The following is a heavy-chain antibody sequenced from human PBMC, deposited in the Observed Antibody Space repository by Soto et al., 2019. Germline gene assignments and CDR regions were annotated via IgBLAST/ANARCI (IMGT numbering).Heavy chain of an antibody. Sequence: GSLRLSCAASGFTFSSYAMSWVRQAPGKGLEWVSVISGSGDSTYYADSVKGRFTISRDNSKSTLYLQMNSLRVEDTAVYYCAKNGPVDGNFEAFDHWGPGTLVTVSS. V-gene: IGHV3-23*01. J-gene: IGHJ4*02. D-gene: IGHD3-9*01. CDR2: ISGSGDST. CDR3: AKNGPVDGNFEAFDH. CDR1: GFTFSSYA.